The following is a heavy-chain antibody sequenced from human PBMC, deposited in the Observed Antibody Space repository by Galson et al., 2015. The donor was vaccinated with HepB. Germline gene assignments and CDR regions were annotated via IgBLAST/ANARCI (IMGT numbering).Heavy chain of an antibody. CDR2: IYPGDSDT. V-gene: IGHV5-51*01. Sequence: QSGAEVKKPGESLKISCKGSGYSFTSYWIGWVRQMPGKGLEWMGIIYPGDSDTRYSPSFQGQVTISADKSISTAYLQWSSLKASDTAMYYCARPRKWARYDPIAPDDAFDIWGQGTMVTVSS. J-gene: IGHJ3*02. CDR3: ARPRKWARYDPIAPDDAFDI. D-gene: IGHD3-3*01. CDR1: GYSFTSYW.